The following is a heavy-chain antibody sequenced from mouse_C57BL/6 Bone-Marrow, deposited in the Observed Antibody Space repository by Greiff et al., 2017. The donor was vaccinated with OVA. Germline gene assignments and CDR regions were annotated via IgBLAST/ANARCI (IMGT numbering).Heavy chain of an antibody. J-gene: IGHJ4*01. V-gene: IGHV1-4*01. CDR1: GYTFTSYT. Sequence: QVQLQQSGAELARPGASVKMSCKASGYTFTSYTMHWVKQRPGQGLEWIGYINPSSGYTKYNQKFKDKATLSADQSSSTAYMQLSRLTSEDSAVYYCARSGSYYYGSSYYYAMDYWGQGTSVTVSS. CDR3: ARSGSYYYGSSYYYAMDY. CDR2: INPSSGYT. D-gene: IGHD1-1*01.